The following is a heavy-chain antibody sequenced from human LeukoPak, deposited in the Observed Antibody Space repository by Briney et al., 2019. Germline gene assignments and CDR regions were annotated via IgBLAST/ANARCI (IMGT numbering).Heavy chain of an antibody. CDR2: IKQDGSEK. J-gene: IGHJ6*03. CDR3: ARDPSGGYDFWSGYYYYYYYMDV. CDR1: GFTFSSYW. D-gene: IGHD3-3*01. Sequence: PGGSLRLSCAASGFTFSSYWMSWVRQAPGKGLEWVANIKQDGSEKYYVDSVKGRFTISRDNAKNSLYLQMNSLRAEDTAVYYCARDPSGGYDFWSGYYYYYYYMDVWGKGTTVTVSS. V-gene: IGHV3-7*01.